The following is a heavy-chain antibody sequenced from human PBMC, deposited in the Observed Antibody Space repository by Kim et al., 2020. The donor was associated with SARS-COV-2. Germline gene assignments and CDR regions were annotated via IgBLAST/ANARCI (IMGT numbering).Heavy chain of an antibody. Sequence: SETLSLTCAVYGGSFSGYYWSWIRQPPGKGLEWIGEINHSGSTNYNPSLKSRVTISVDTSKNQFSLKLSSVTAADTAVYYCARGVIVVVAATNYYYGMDVWGQGTTVTVSS. V-gene: IGHV4-34*01. CDR2: INHSGST. CDR1: GGSFSGYY. J-gene: IGHJ6*02. D-gene: IGHD2-15*01. CDR3: ARGVIVVVAATNYYYGMDV.